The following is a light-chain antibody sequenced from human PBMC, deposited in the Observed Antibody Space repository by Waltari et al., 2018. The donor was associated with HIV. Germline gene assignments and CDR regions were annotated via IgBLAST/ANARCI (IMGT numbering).Light chain of an antibody. CDR2: AAS. CDR3: QQVDSFPLT. Sequence: DIQVTQSPSSVSASVGDRVTITCRASQGIGRWLAWYQQKPGQGPKLLIYAASSLQPGAPSRFSGSGSGTDFSLTIHSLQPEDCATYFCQQVDSFPLTFGGGTKVDFK. J-gene: IGKJ4*01. V-gene: IGKV1D-12*01. CDR1: QGIGRW.